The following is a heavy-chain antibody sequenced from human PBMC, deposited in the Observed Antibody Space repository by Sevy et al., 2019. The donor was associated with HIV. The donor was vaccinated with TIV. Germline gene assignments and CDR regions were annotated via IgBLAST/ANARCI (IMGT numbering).Heavy chain of an antibody. Sequence: GGSLRLSCAASGFTFSSCAMHWVRQAPGKGLEWVAVISYDGSNKYYADSVKGRFTISRDNSKNTLYQQMNSLRAEDTAVYYCARDQEAYYDSSGYHPTFDYWGQGTLVTVSS. CDR1: GFTFSSCA. J-gene: IGHJ4*02. V-gene: IGHV3-30-3*01. CDR2: ISYDGSNK. D-gene: IGHD3-22*01. CDR3: ARDQEAYYDSSGYHPTFDY.